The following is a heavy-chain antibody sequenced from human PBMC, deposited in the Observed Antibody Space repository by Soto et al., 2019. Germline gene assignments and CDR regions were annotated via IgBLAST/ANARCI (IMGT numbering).Heavy chain of an antibody. CDR1: GFTFSSYA. Sequence: GGSLRLSCAASGFTFSSYAMHWVRQAPGKGLEWVAVISYDGSNKYYADSVKGRFTISRDNSKNTLYLQMNSLRAEDTAVYYCATPVVVAATRAFDIWGQGTMVTVSS. CDR2: ISYDGSNK. J-gene: IGHJ3*02. D-gene: IGHD2-15*01. CDR3: ATPVVVAATRAFDI. V-gene: IGHV3-30-3*01.